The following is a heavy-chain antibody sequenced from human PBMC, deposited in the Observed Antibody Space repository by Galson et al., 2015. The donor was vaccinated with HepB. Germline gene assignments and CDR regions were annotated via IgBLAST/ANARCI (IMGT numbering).Heavy chain of an antibody. CDR3: ARDREGYSSSWTLYGMDV. V-gene: IGHV3-30*04. J-gene: IGHJ6*02. CDR2: ISYDGSNK. D-gene: IGHD6-13*01. CDR1: RFSFSSYA. Sequence: SLRLSCAASRFSFSSYALDWVRQAPGKGLEWVAVISYDGSNKYYADSVKGRFTISRDNSKNTLYLQMNSLRAEDTAVYYCARDREGYSSSWTLYGMDVWGQGTTVTVSS.